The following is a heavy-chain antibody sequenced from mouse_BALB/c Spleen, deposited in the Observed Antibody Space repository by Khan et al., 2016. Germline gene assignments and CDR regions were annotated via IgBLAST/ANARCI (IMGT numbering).Heavy chain of an antibody. J-gene: IGHJ3*01. CDR3: ARGAS. CDR1: GYTFSRYW. V-gene: IGHV1-9*01. CDR2: ILPGTGIT. Sequence: QVQLKQSGAELMKPGASVKISCKASGYTFSRYWIEWIKERPGHGLEWIGEILPGTGITNYNDKFKGKAAFTAESSSSTAYIQLNSLTSEDSAVYYCARGASWGQGTLVTVSA.